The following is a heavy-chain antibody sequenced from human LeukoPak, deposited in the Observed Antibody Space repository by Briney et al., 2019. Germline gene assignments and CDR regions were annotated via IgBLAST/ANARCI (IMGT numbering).Heavy chain of an antibody. Sequence: GGSLRLSCSASGFIVNNYYMTWVRQAPGKGLECVSILYSGGMTYYADSVKGRFTISADNSKNTVNLQMNSLRVEDTAIYYCAGMFGGNYYGYYFDNWGQGSMLTVSS. CDR2: LYSGGMT. D-gene: IGHD5-12*01. CDR3: AGMFGGNYYGYYFDN. CDR1: GFIVNNYY. J-gene: IGHJ4*02. V-gene: IGHV3-53*01.